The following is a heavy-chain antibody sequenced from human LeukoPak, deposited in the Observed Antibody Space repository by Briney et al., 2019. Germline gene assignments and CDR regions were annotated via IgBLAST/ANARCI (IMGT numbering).Heavy chain of an antibody. CDR2: VNPNSGGT. D-gene: IGHD3-16*01. V-gene: IGHV1-2*06. CDR1: GYTFTGYY. Sequence: GASVKVSCKTSGYTFTGYYMHWARQAPGQGLEWMGRVNPNSGGTNYAQKFQGRVTMTRDTSISTAYMELSRLRSDDTAVYYCARDLTRYVWGSYNYWGQGTLVTVSS. CDR3: ARDLTRYVWGSYNY. J-gene: IGHJ4*02.